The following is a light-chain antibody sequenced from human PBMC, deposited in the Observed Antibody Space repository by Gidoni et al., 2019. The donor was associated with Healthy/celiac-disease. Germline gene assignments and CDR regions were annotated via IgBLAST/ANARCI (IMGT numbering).Light chain of an antibody. CDR1: QSVSSSY. V-gene: IGKV3-20*01. J-gene: IGKJ3*01. CDR3: QKNGSSLFT. Sequence: EIVLTQSPVTLSLSPEERATLSCRTIQSVSSSYLDCYQQKPGQAPRLHIYCASSKATGIPDRFSGSGSGTDLTLTSSRLEPEDFAVYYCQKNGSSLFTFGPGTKVDIK. CDR2: CAS.